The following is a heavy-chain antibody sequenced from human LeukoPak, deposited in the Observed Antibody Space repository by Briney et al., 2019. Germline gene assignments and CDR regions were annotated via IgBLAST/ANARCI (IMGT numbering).Heavy chain of an antibody. V-gene: IGHV4-34*01. CDR2: INHSGST. J-gene: IGHJ5*02. CDR1: GGSFSGYY. Sequence: SETLSLTCAVYGGSFSGYYWSWIRQPPGKGLEWIGEINHSGSTNYNPSLKSRVTISVDTSKNQFSLKLSSVTAADTAVYYCARGRMGSSSSHNWFDPWGQGTLVTVSS. CDR3: ARGRMGSSSSHNWFDP. D-gene: IGHD6-13*01.